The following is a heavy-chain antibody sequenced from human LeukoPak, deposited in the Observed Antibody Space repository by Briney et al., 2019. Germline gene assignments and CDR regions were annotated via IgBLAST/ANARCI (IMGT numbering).Heavy chain of an antibody. CDR1: GDFITAYY. J-gene: IGHJ4*02. CDR3: ASNTGTVFDY. V-gene: IGHV4-59*01. D-gene: IGHD7-27*01. Sequence: RPSETLSLTCTVSGDFITAYYWSWIRQPPGKGLEWIGYVYYSGSTEYSPSLRSRVTISLGMSKHQFSLNLTSVTAADTAVYYCASNTGTVFDYWGQGALVTVSS. CDR2: VYYSGST.